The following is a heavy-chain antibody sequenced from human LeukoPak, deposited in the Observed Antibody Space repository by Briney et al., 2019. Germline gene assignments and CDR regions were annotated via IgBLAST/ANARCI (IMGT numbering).Heavy chain of an antibody. CDR3: ARAGVFGRGADGIDY. V-gene: IGHV4-61*02. Sequence: PSQTLSLTCTVSGGSISSGSHYWSWIRQPAGKGLEWIGRIYTSGSTNYNPSLKSRVTISVDTSKNQFSLKLSSVTAADPAVYYCARAGVFGRGADGIDYGGRGTLVPVPS. CDR2: IYTSGST. D-gene: IGHD3-3*01. CDR1: GGSISSGSHY. J-gene: IGHJ4*02.